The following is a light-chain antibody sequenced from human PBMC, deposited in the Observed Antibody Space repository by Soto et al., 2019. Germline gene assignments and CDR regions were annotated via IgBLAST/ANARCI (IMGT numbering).Light chain of an antibody. J-gene: IGLJ1*01. V-gene: IGLV1-40*01. Sequence: QSVLTQPPSVSGAPGQRVTISCTGTNSNIGAGYGAHWYQQLPGTAPKLVIHDNSERPSGVPDRFSGSKSGTSASLAITGLQAEDEADYYCQSYDSSLRLYIFGTGTKLTVL. CDR1: NSNIGAGYG. CDR3: QSYDSSLRLYI. CDR2: DNS.